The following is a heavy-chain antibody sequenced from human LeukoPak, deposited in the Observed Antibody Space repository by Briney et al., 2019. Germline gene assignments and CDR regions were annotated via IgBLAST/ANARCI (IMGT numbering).Heavy chain of an antibody. CDR3: ARGSSYNEGGGYYYAFDY. J-gene: IGHJ4*02. V-gene: IGHV3-33*01. CDR2: ILYDGSDK. Sequence: GSLKLSFAAAGFAFSSYGMHWVRPAPGKGLEGVALILYDGSDKYYTDSVKGRFTISRDNSKNTLSLQMNSLRAEDTAEYYCARGSSYNEGGGYYYAFDYWGQGTLVTVSS. D-gene: IGHD3-22*01. CDR1: GFAFSSYG.